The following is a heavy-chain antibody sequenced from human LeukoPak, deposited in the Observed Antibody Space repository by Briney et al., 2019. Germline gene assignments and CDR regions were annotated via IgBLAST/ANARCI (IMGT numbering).Heavy chain of an antibody. CDR3: ARPRDSSSFGPFDY. V-gene: IGHV5-51*01. D-gene: IGHD6-6*01. CDR2: ICPGDSDT. J-gene: IGHJ4*02. CDR1: GYTFTNFW. Sequence: PGESLNLSCKVSGYTFTNFWLGWVRQTPGKGLEWVGIICPGDSDTRYTTSSQGQVTISAEKSINTAYLQWRSLKASDTAIYYCARPRDSSSFGPFDYWGQGTLVTVSS.